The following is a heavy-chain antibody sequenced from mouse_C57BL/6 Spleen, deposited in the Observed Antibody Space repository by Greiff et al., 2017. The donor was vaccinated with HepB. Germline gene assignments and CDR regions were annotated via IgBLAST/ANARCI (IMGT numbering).Heavy chain of an antibody. J-gene: IGHJ1*03. CDR1: GFTFSDYG. CDR3: ASAYYYGSIDWYFDV. D-gene: IGHD1-1*01. CDR2: ISSGSSTI. Sequence: EVQLVESGGGLVKPGGSLKLSCAASGFTFSDYGMHWVRQAPEKGLEWVAYISSGSSTIYYADTVKGRFTISRDNAKNTLFLQMTSLRSEDTAMYYCASAYYYGSIDWYFDVWGTGTTVTVSS. V-gene: IGHV5-17*01.